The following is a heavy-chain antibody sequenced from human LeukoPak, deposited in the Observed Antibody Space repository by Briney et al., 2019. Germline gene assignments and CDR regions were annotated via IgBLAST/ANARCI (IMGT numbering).Heavy chain of an antibody. V-gene: IGHV1-2*06. CDR2: INPNSGGT. D-gene: IGHD2-2*01. J-gene: IGHJ4*02. CDR1: GYTFTGYY. CDR3: ASARYCSSTSCHDY. Sequence: ASVKVSCKASGYTFTGYYMHWVRQAPGQGLEWRGRINPNSGGTNYAQKFQGRVTKTRDTSISTAYMELSRLRSDDTAVYYCASARYCSSTSCHDYWGQGTLVTVSS.